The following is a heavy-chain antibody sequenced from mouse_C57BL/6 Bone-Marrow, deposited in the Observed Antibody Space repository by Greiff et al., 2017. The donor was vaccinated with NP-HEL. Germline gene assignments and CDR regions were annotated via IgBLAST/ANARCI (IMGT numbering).Heavy chain of an antibody. Sequence: EVQLVESGGGLVKPGGSLKLSCAASGFTFSSYAMSWVRQTPEKRLEWVATISDGGSYTYYPDNVKGRFTISRDNAKNNLYLQISHLKSEDTAMYYCARGGPYFDYWGQGTTLTVSS. CDR3: ARGGPYFDY. V-gene: IGHV5-4*01. D-gene: IGHD3-3*01. CDR2: ISDGGSYT. J-gene: IGHJ2*01. CDR1: GFTFSSYA.